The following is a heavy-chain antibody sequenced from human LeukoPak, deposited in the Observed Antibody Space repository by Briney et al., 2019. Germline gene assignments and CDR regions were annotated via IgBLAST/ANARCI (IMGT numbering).Heavy chain of an antibody. Sequence: SETLSLTCAVYGGSFSGYYWSWIRQPPGKGLEWIGEINHSGSTNYNPSLKSRVTISVDTSKNQFSLKLSSVTAADTAVYYCARRRVARGGSWFDPWGQGTLVTVSP. CDR2: INHSGST. CDR3: ARRRVARGGSWFDP. D-gene: IGHD5-12*01. V-gene: IGHV4-34*01. J-gene: IGHJ5*02. CDR1: GGSFSGYY.